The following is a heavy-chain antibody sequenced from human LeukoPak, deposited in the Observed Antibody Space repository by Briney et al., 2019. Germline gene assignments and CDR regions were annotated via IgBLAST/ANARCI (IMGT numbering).Heavy chain of an antibody. CDR3: ARDRDAAVGYYFDY. CDR2: ISNSGGST. J-gene: IGHJ4*02. D-gene: IGHD5-24*01. CDR1: GFTFSSYT. Sequence: GGSLRLSCAASGFTFSSYTMSWVRQAPGKGLEWVSGISNSGGSTYYADSVKGRFTISRDNSKNTLYLQMNSLRAEDTAAYYRARDRDAAVGYYFDYWGQGTLVTVSS. V-gene: IGHV3-23*01.